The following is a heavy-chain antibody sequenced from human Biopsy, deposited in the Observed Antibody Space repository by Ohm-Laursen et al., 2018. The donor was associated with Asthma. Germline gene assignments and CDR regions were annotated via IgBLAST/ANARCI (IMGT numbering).Heavy chain of an antibody. D-gene: IGHD1-26*01. Sequence: SLRLSCTASGFTFSNYGMHWVRQPPGKGLDWVAVISFDGSKKNYKDSVKGRFTISRDNSRNKLHLQMNSLRAEETAVYYCAKDVFPGWELRRGPDYWGQGTLVTVSS. CDR2: ISFDGSKK. J-gene: IGHJ4*02. V-gene: IGHV3-30*18. CDR3: AKDVFPGWELRRGPDY. CDR1: GFTFSNYG.